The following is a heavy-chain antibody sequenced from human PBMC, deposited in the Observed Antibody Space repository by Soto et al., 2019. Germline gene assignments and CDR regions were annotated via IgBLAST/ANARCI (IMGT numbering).Heavy chain of an antibody. CDR3: TTDGGSDWSGAHY. D-gene: IGHD6-19*01. J-gene: IGHJ4*02. CDR1: GFTFTNAW. Sequence: EVQLVESGGGLVKPGGSLRLSCSASGFTFTNAWTNWVRQTPGKGLEWIGRVRSKTDGGTADYSAPVKGRFTISRDESKDTLYLQMNSLETEDTGLYYCTTDGGSDWSGAHYWGQGTLVTVSP. V-gene: IGHV3-15*07. CDR2: VRSKTDGGTA.